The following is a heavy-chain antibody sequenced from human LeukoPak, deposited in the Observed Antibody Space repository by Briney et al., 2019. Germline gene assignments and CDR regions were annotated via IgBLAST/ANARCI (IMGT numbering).Heavy chain of an antibody. D-gene: IGHD3-16*01. CDR3: ANGGGAYDVIDY. J-gene: IGHJ4*02. Sequence: PGGSLRLSCAASGFTFRSYGMHWVRQAPGKGLEWVAYIRYDGSNKFYTVSVKGRFTISRDNSKNTLYLQMNSLGSEDTGVYYCANGGGAYDVIDYWGQGTLVTVSS. V-gene: IGHV3-30*02. CDR1: GFTFRSYG. CDR2: IRYDGSNK.